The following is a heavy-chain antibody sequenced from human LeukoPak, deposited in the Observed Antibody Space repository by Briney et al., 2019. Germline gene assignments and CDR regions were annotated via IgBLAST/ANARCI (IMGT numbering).Heavy chain of an antibody. CDR3: ARLRGTPYYYDSSGCFDY. J-gene: IGHJ4*02. V-gene: IGHV6-1*01. CDR2: AYYRSKWYN. Sequence: SQTLSLTCAISGDSVSSNSAAWNWIRQSPSRGLEWLGRAYYRSKWYNDYAVSVKSRITINPDTSKNQFSLKLSSVTAADTAVYYCARLRGTPYYYDSSGCFDYWGQGTLVTVSS. CDR1: GDSVSSNSAA. D-gene: IGHD3-22*01.